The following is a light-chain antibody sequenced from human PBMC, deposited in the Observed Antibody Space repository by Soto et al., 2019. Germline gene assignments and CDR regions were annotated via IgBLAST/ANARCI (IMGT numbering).Light chain of an antibody. CDR1: QSVSSSY. J-gene: IGKJ5*01. CDR3: QQYGSSPPIT. V-gene: IGKV3-20*01. Sequence: EIVLTQSPATLSISPGERATLSCRASQSVSSSYLAWYQQKPGQAPRLLIYGASSRATGIQDRFSGSGSGTDFTLTISRLEPEDFAVYYCQQYGSSPPITFGQGTRLEIK. CDR2: GAS.